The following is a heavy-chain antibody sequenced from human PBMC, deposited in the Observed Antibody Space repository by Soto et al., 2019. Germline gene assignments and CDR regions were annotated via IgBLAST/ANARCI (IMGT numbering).Heavy chain of an antibody. V-gene: IGHV1-8*01. CDR1: GYTFTSYD. CDR2: MNPNSGNT. J-gene: IGHJ4*02. Sequence: QVQLVQSGAEVKKPGASVKVSCKASGYTFTSYDINWVRQATGQGLEWMGWMNPNSGNTGYAQKFQGRVTMNRNTTVSTAYMELSSLRSEDTAVYYCARGHRRRDSCGYYFLFDYWGQGTLVTVSS. D-gene: IGHD3-22*01. CDR3: ARGHRRRDSCGYYFLFDY.